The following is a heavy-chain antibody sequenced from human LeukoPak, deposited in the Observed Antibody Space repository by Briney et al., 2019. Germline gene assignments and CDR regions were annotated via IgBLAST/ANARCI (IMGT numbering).Heavy chain of an antibody. Sequence: SVKVSCKASGGTFSSYAISWVRQAPGQGLEWMGRIIPIFGIANYAQKFQGRVTITADKSTSTAYMELSRLRSEDTAVYYCASAAAYKSRYYYYGMDVWGQGTTVTVSS. D-gene: IGHD6-13*01. V-gene: IGHV1-69*04. CDR1: GGTFSSYA. CDR3: ASAAAYKSRYYYYGMDV. J-gene: IGHJ6*02. CDR2: IIPIFGIA.